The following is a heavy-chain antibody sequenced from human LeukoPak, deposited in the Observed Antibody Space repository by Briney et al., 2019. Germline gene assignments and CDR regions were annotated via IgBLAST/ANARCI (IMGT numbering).Heavy chain of an antibody. Sequence: RASVKVSCKASGGTFSSYAISWVRQAPGQGLEWMGGIIPIFGTANYAQKFQGRVTITAGESTSTAYMELSSLRSEDTAVYYCARDLYCGGDCYSEGFDPWGQGTLVTVSS. CDR3: ARDLYCGGDCYSEGFDP. J-gene: IGHJ5*02. CDR2: IIPIFGTA. CDR1: GGTFSSYA. D-gene: IGHD2-21*02. V-gene: IGHV1-69*13.